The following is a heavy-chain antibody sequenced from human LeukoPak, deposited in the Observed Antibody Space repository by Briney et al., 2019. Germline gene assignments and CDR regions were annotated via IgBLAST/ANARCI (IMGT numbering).Heavy chain of an antibody. V-gene: IGHV3-21*01. J-gene: IGHJ4*02. CDR3: ARYYDILTGISARDY. D-gene: IGHD3-9*01. Sequence: PGGSLRLSCAASGFTFSSYSMNWVRQAPGKGLEWVSSISSSSSYIYYADSVKGRFTISRDNAKNSLYLQMNSLRAEDTAVYYCARYYDILTGISARDYWGQGTLVTVSS. CDR1: GFTFSSYS. CDR2: ISSSSSYI.